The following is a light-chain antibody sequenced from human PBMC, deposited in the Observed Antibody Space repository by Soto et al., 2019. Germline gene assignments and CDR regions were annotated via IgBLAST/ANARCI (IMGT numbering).Light chain of an antibody. CDR2: AAS. CDR1: LGISDY. J-gene: IGKJ1*01. V-gene: IGKV1-27*01. Sequence: DNPMTQSPSSLSASVGDRVTITCRASLGISDYLAWYQHKPGKVPKLVIFAASTLHSGVPSRFSGSGSGTDFTLTISSLQPDDVATYYCQKYNSPPWTFGQGTKVEIK. CDR3: QKYNSPPWT.